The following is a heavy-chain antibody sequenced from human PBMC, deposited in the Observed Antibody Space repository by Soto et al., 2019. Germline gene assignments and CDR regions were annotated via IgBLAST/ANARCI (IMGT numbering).Heavy chain of an antibody. CDR2: ISGSGGPT. V-gene: IGHV3-23*01. CDR3: AKGYIASSDYYYGMDV. Sequence: EMQLLESGGGLVQPGGSLRLSCGASGFTFSNFAMSWVRQAPGKGLEWVSLISGSGGPTYYADSVKGRFAISRDNSKNTLYLQTSSLRAEDTAVYYCAKGYIASSDYYYGMDVWGQGTTVTVSS. CDR1: GFTFSNFA. J-gene: IGHJ6*02. D-gene: IGHD3-22*01.